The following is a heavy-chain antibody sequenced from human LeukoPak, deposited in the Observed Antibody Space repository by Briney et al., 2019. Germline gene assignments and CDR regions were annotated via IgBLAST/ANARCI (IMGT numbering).Heavy chain of an antibody. CDR3: ARGYGSGSYGPNWFDP. Sequence: GGSLGLSCAASGFTFSSYWMHWVRQAPGKGLVWVSRINSDGSSTTYADSVKGRFTISRDNAKNTFYLQMSSLRAEDTAVYYCARGYGSGSYGPNWFDPWGQGTLVTVSS. CDR2: INSDGSST. V-gene: IGHV3-74*01. D-gene: IGHD3-10*01. J-gene: IGHJ5*02. CDR1: GFTFSSYW.